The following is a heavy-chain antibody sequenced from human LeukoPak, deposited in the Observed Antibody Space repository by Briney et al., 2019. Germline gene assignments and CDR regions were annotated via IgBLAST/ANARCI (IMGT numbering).Heavy chain of an antibody. CDR2: INSDGSST. Sequence: GGSLRLSCAASGLTFSSYWMHWVRQAPGKGLVWVSRINSDGSSTSYADSVKGRFTISRDNAKNTLYLQMNSLRAEDTAVYYCARGRGYSGYDSWFDPWGQGTLVTVSS. CDR3: ARGRGYSGYDSWFDP. J-gene: IGHJ5*02. V-gene: IGHV3-74*01. CDR1: GLTFSSYW. D-gene: IGHD5-12*01.